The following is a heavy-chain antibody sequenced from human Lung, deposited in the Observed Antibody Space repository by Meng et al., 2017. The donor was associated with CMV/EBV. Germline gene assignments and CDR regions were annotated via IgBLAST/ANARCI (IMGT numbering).Heavy chain of an antibody. V-gene: IGHV3-30*04. J-gene: IGHJ4*02. CDR3: ARDHTPTVTTVLFDS. D-gene: IGHD4-17*01. Sequence: GGLLRSSCAALGFTFSSYAMHWVRQAPGKGLEWVAVISDDGTNKYYADSVKGRFTISRDNSKNTLYLQVNSLRAEDTAVYYCARDHTPTVTTVLFDSWGQGSLVTVSS. CDR1: GFTFSSYA. CDR2: ISDDGTNK.